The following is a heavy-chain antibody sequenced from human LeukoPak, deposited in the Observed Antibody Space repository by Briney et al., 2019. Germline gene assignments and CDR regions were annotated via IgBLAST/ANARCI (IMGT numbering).Heavy chain of an antibody. CDR2: TSYDERNK. D-gene: IGHD7-27*01. CDR1: GFTFSSYT. CDR3: ARDVLGLGQAFDY. Sequence: PGGSLRLSCAASGFTFSSYTVNWVRQAPGKGLEWVAVTSYDERNKWYAASVRGRFTISRDNTKKMLYLQMNSLRAEDTAVYYCARDVLGLGQAFDYWGQGTLVTVSS. V-gene: IGHV3-30-3*01. J-gene: IGHJ4*02.